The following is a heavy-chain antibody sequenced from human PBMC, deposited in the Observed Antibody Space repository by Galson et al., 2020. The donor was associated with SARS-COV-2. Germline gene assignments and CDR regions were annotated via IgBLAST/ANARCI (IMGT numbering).Heavy chain of an antibody. V-gene: IGHV3-30*04. CDR1: GFTFTNYA. J-gene: IGHJ3*02. CDR3: ARDVSGGASDI. Sequence: QLGESLKISCAASGFTFTNYAIHWVRQAPGKGLEWVAVISHDGRLEVYADSVKGRFTISRDNSENMLFLQMDSLRADDTAVYYCARDVSGGASDIWGQGTMVTVSS. CDR2: ISHDGRLE. D-gene: IGHD1-26*01.